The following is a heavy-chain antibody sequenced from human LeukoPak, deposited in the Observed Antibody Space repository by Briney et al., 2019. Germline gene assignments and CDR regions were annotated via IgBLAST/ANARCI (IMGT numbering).Heavy chain of an antibody. CDR1: GFTFSSYA. CDR2: ISGSGGST. D-gene: IGHD5-12*01. CDR3: AEVSLRGYSGYPGYSAFDI. Sequence: PGGSLRLSCAASGFTFSSYAMSWVRQAPGKGLEWVSGISGSGGSTYSADSVKGRFTISRDNSKNTLYLQMNSLRAEDTAVYYCAEVSLRGYSGYPGYSAFDIWGQGTMVTVSS. V-gene: IGHV3-23*01. J-gene: IGHJ3*02.